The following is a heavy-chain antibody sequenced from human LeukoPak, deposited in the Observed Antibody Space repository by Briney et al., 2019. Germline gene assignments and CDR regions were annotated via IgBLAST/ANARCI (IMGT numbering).Heavy chain of an antibody. J-gene: IGHJ4*02. V-gene: IGHV3-23*01. D-gene: IGHD2-15*01. CDR1: GFAFNMFA. CDR2: LSRGGSTT. CDR3: ARQQRIRHCSEGVCTEGYYFDY. Sequence: GGSLRLSCAGTGFAFNMFAIDWVRQPPGKGLDWVSGLSRGGSTTNYADSVKGPFTISRDKSQNSVFLQLNSLRPEDTAVYYCARQQRIRHCSEGVCTEGYYFDYWGQGTLVTVSS.